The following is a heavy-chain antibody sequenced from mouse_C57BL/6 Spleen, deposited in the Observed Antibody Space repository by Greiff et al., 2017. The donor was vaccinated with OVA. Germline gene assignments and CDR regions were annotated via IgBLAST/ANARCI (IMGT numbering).Heavy chain of an antibody. D-gene: IGHD2-1*01. CDR2: IYPGSGST. J-gene: IGHJ1*03. CDR1: GYTFTSYW. V-gene: IGHV1-55*01. Sequence: VQLQQSGAELVKPGASVKMSCKASGYTFTSYWITWVKQRPGQGLEWIGDIYPGSGSTNYNEKFKSKATLTVDTSSSTAYMQLSSLTSEYSAVYYCARLVGIYYGNFDVWGTGTTVTVSS. CDR3: ARLVGIYYGNFDV.